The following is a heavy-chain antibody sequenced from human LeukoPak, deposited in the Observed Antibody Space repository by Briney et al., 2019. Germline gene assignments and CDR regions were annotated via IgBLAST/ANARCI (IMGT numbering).Heavy chain of an antibody. CDR1: GFTVSRNY. CDR2: ISSSSSYI. Sequence: GGSLRLSCAASGFTVSRNYMSWVRQAPGKGLEWVSSISSSSSYIYYADSVKGRFTISRDNAKNSLYLQMNSLRAEDTAVYYCARSVCSSTSCYHRYYFDYWGQGTLVTVSS. D-gene: IGHD2-2*01. CDR3: ARSVCSSTSCYHRYYFDY. J-gene: IGHJ4*02. V-gene: IGHV3-21*01.